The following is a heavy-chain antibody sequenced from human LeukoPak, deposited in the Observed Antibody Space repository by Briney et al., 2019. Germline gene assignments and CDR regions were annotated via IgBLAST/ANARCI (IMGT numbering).Heavy chain of an antibody. CDR2: IKEDGSET. CDR1: GFTFSTYW. J-gene: IGHJ4*02. V-gene: IGHV3-7*01. Sequence: GGSLRLSCAASGFTFSTYWMCWVRQAPGKGLEWVANIKEDGSETNYVESVKGRFFISRDNAKNSQHLQMNSLRVEDTAVYYCARDGDSTVDFDYWGQGTLVTVSS. D-gene: IGHD4-23*01. CDR3: ARDGDSTVDFDY.